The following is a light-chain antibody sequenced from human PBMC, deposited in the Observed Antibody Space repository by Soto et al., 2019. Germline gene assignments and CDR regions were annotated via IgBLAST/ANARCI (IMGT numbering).Light chain of an antibody. Sequence: QSVLTQPASVSGSPGQSITISCTGTSSDVGSYNLVSWYQQHPGKAPKLMIYEGSRRPSGVSNRFSGPKSGNTASLTISGLQAEDEADCYSCSYAGRNTYVFGTGTKLTVL. CDR2: EGS. CDR3: CSYAGRNTYV. J-gene: IGLJ1*01. V-gene: IGLV2-23*01. CDR1: SSDVGSYNL.